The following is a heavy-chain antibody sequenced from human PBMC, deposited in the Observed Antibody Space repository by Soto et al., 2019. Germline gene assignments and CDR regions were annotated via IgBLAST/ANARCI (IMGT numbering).Heavy chain of an antibody. V-gene: IGHV3-30*18. J-gene: IGHJ4*01. Sequence: QVQLVQSGGGVVQPGRSLRLSCEASGFTFSNYGMHWVRQAPGKGLEWVSVISYDEKDKFYVDSVKGRFTISRDSSRNTLYLQMNSLRTEDTGVYYCAKDRGPRVRGFDYWGHGTLVTVSS. CDR3: AKDRGPRVRGFDY. CDR1: GFTFSNYG. CDR2: ISYDEKDK. D-gene: IGHD3-10*01.